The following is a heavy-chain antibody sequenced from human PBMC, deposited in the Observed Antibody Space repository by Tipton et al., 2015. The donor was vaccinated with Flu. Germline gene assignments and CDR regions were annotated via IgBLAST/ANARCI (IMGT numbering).Heavy chain of an antibody. V-gene: IGHV4-39*01. CDR2: IYYSGST. CDR1: GGSISSSSYY. CDR3: ARQIAVAGRGGAFDI. D-gene: IGHD6-19*01. J-gene: IGHJ3*02. Sequence: TLSLTCTVSGGSISSSSYYWGWIRQPPGKGLEWIGSIYYSGSTYYNPSLKSRVTISVDTSKNQFSLKLSSVTAADTAVYYCARQIAVAGRGGAFDIWGQGTMVTFSS.